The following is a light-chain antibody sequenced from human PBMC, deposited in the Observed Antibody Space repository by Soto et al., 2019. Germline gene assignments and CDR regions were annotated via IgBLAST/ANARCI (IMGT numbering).Light chain of an antibody. J-gene: IGKJ4*01. CDR1: QSISSW. Sequence: DIQMTQSPSTLSASVGDRVTITCRASQSISSWLAWYQQKPGKAPKLLIYEASSLKSGVPSRFSGSGSATEFTLTISSLQHDDFATYYCEDYSSSSGLTFGGGTKVDIK. CDR3: EDYSSSSGLT. V-gene: IGKV1-5*03. CDR2: EAS.